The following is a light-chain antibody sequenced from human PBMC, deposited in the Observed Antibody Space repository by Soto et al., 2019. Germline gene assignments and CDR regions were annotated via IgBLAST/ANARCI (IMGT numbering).Light chain of an antibody. CDR3: QQNNNYWT. J-gene: IGKJ1*01. Sequence: DIRMTQSPSTLSASVGDRVTITCRASQSISYWLAWYQQKPGKAPKLLIYKASSLESGVPSRFSGSGSGTEFTLTISSLQPDDFATYYCQQNNNYWTFGQGTKVEIK. CDR1: QSISYW. CDR2: KAS. V-gene: IGKV1-5*03.